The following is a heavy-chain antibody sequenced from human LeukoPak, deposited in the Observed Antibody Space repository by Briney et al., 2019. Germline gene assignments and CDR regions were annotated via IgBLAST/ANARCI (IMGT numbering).Heavy chain of an antibody. Sequence: GGSLRLSCAASGSTFSSYAMSWVRQAPGKGREWVSAISGSGGSTYYADSVKGRFTISRDNSKNTLYLQMNSQRAEDTAVYYCATDKANMDVWGKGTTVTVSS. CDR1: GSTFSSYA. CDR3: ATDKANMDV. CDR2: ISGSGGST. J-gene: IGHJ6*03. V-gene: IGHV3-23*01.